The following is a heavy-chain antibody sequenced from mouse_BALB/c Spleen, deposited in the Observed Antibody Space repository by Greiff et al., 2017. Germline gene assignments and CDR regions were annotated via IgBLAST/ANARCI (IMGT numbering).Heavy chain of an antibody. Sequence: VQLQESGAELARPGASVKLSCKASGYTFTDYYINWVKQRTGQGLEWIGEIYPGSGNTYYNEKFKGKATLTADKSSSTAYMQLSSLTSEDSAVYFCASHGNPLFDYWGQGTTLTVSS. V-gene: IGHV1-77*01. CDR3: ASHGNPLFDY. CDR1: GYTFTDYY. CDR2: IYPGSGNT. D-gene: IGHD2-1*01. J-gene: IGHJ2*01.